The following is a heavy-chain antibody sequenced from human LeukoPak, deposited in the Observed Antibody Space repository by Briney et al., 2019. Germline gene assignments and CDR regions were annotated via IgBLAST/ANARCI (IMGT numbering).Heavy chain of an antibody. CDR3: ARAGTYETTWYH. D-gene: IGHD1-7*01. CDR2: INQDGSVK. V-gene: IGHV3-7*01. Sequence: GGSLRLSCAASGFSFSNYWMSWVRQAPGKGLEWVANINQDGSVKYYADSVKGRFTISRDSGENSLYLQMNSLRAEDTALYFCARAGTYETTWYHWGQGTLVTVSS. CDR1: GFSFSNYW. J-gene: IGHJ5*02.